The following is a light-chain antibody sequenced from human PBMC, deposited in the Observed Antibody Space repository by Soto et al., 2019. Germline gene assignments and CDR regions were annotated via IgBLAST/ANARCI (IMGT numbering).Light chain of an antibody. CDR1: QSVSSSY. CDR2: GAS. V-gene: IGKV3-20*01. CDR3: HQYCSSPRT. J-gene: IGKJ1*01. Sequence: EIVLTQSPGTLSLSPGERATLSCRASQSVSSSYLAWYQQKPGQAPRLLIYGASSRATGIPDRFSGSGSGTEFTLTISRLEPEDFAVYYCHQYCSSPRTFGQGTKVEIK.